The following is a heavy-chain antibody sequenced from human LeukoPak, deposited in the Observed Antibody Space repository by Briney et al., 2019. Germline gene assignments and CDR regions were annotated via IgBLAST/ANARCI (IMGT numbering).Heavy chain of an antibody. D-gene: IGHD2-15*01. Sequence: SETLSLTCTVSGDSISSGAYYWSWIRQDPGKGLEWIGYIYYNGNTRYNPSLKSRVTISVDTSMNQFSLRLTSVTAADTAVYYCARDRSFYCSGGSCYGVIDFWGQGTLVTVFS. CDR1: GDSISSGAYY. CDR3: ARDRSFYCSGGSCYGVIDF. CDR2: IYYNGNT. J-gene: IGHJ4*02. V-gene: IGHV4-31*03.